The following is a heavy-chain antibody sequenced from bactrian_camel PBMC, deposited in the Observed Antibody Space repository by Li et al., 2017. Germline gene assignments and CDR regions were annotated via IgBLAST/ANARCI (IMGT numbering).Heavy chain of an antibody. V-gene: IGHV3S68*01. D-gene: IGHD7*01. CDR1: TYTYSSYC. CDR3: AAVVGCSTAPWLRDPGQRQGPIY. J-gene: IGHJ4*01. Sequence: HVQLVESGGGSVQAGGSLRLSCTASTYTYSSYCMGWFRQVPGKEREGVASITRIHGGTAYADSVKGRFIISRDNTKNTWYLQMNILKPEDTAMYYCAAVVGCSTAPWLRDPGQRQGPIYWGQGTQVTVS. CDR2: ITRIHGGT.